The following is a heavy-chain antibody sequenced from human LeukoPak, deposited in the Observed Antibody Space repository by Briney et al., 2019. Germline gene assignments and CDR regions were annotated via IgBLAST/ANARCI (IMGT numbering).Heavy chain of an antibody. CDR1: GFTFSDHH. CDR3: VSLFRPSFDY. V-gene: IGHV3-72*01. J-gene: IGHJ4*02. D-gene: IGHD6-6*01. Sequence: GGSLRLSCAASGFTFSDHHMDWVRQAPGKGLEWVGRIRNKANGDTLDYAASVKGRFTISRDDSKNSLSLQMNSLKTEDTAVYYCVSLFRPSFDYWGQGTLVTVSS. CDR2: IRNKANGDTL.